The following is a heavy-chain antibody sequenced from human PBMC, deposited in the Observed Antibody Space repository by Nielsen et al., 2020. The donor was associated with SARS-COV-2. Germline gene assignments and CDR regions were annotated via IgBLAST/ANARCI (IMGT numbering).Heavy chain of an antibody. CDR2: LSSSGDTT. J-gene: IGHJ6*02. V-gene: IGHV3-48*03. CDR3: ARDPYYGSGTFRFYGMDL. D-gene: IGHD3-10*01. CDR1: EFTFSSSG. Sequence: GESLKISCAASEFTFSSSGMSWVRQAPGKGLEWVSSLSSSGDTTYYADSVRGRFTISRDNAKNSLYLQMDSLRAEDTALYYCARDPYYGSGTFRFYGMDLWGQGTTVTVSS.